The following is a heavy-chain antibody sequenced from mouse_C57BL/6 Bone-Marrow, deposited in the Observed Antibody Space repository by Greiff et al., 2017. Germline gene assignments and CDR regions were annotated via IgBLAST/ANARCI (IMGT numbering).Heavy chain of an antibody. CDR2: ISDGGSYT. CDR1: GFTFSSYA. CDR3: ARDGEMDY. Sequence: EVKVEESGGGLVKPGGSLKLSCAASGFTFSSYAMSWVRQTPEKRLEWVATISDGGSYTYYPDNVKGRFTISRDNAKNNLYLQMSHLKSEDTAMYYCARDGEMDYWGQGTSVTVSS. V-gene: IGHV5-4*01. J-gene: IGHJ4*01.